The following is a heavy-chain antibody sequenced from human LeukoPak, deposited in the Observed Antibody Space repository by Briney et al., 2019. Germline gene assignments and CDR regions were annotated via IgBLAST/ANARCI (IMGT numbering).Heavy chain of an antibody. CDR1: GFTFSSYA. D-gene: IGHD4-17*01. CDR2: ISDSGGST. CDR3: ARVRSTVTIARGFDI. Sequence: GASLRLSCAASGFTFSSYAMSWVRQAPGKGLEWVSGISDSGGSTYYADSVKGRFTVSRDNSKNTLYLQMNSLRAEDTAVYYCARVRSTVTIARGFDIWGQGTMVTVSS. J-gene: IGHJ3*02. V-gene: IGHV3-23*01.